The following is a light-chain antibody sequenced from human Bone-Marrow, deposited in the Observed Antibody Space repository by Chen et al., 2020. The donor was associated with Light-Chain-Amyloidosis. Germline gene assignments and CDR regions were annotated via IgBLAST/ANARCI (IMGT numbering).Light chain of an antibody. Sequence: DVALTQTPLSVSVTPGQPASISCKSSQSLLHRDGKTYLYWYLQKPGQSPQLLIYEVSKRFSGVADRFSGSGSVTDFTLRIGRVEADDVGMYYCMEGIQLPLTFGGGTKVEIK. CDR3: MEGIQLPLT. CDR1: QSLLHRDGKTY. CDR2: EVS. J-gene: IGKJ4*01. V-gene: IGKV2D-29*02.